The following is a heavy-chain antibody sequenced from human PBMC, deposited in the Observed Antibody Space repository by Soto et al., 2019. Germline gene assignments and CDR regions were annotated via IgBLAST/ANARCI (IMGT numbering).Heavy chain of an antibody. V-gene: IGHV1-69*06. CDR1: GGTFSSYA. CDR2: IIPIFGTA. J-gene: IGHJ4*02. D-gene: IGHD3-10*01. CDR3: ARGLWFGELLLDY. Sequence: GASVKVSCKASGGTFSSYAISWVRQAPGQGLEWMGGIIPIFGTANYAQKFQGRVTITADKSTSTAYMELSSLRSEDTAVYYCARGLWFGELLLDYWGQGTLVTVSS.